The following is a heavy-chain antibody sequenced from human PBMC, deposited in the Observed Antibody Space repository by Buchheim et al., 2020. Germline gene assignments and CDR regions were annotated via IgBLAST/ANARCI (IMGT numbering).Heavy chain of an antibody. CDR1: GFTFSDHY. Sequence: QVQLVESGGGLVKPGGSLRLSCAASGFTFSDHYMSWIRQAPGRGLEWVAYISGSGSSTYHTDSVKGRFTISRDNARNSPYLQMNSLRAEDTAEYYCARDVTAFLTFSYYGMDVWGQGT. V-gene: IGHV3-11*01. CDR2: ISGSGSST. CDR3: ARDVTAFLTFSYYGMDV. D-gene: IGHD3-3*02. J-gene: IGHJ6*02.